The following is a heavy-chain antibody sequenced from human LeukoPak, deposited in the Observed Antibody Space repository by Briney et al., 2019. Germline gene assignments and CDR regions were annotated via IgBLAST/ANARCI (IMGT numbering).Heavy chain of an antibody. V-gene: IGHV3-23*01. CDR1: GYTFSSYA. J-gene: IGHJ5*02. Sequence: SGGSLRLSCAASGYTFSSYAMSWVRQAPGKGLDWVSAISGSGGSTYYADSVKGRFTISRDNSKNTLYLQMNSLRAEDTAVYYCAKGSVNWNYDSWFDPWGQGTLVTVSS. D-gene: IGHD1-7*01. CDR3: AKGSVNWNYDSWFDP. CDR2: ISGSGGST.